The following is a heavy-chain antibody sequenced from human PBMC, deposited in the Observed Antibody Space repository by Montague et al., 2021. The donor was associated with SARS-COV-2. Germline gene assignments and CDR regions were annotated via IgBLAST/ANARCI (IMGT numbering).Heavy chain of an antibody. Sequence: SETLSLTCSVSGGSIGSYYWSWLRKPPGKGLERIGHIHYSGSNTNSPSSKSRVTISIATPKTQFSLKLSFVTAADAAVYYCARSLDPSGYYYLPYWGQGTLVTVSS. CDR3: ARSLDPSGYYYLPY. CDR1: GGSIGSYY. V-gene: IGHV4-59*01. CDR2: IHYSGSN. J-gene: IGHJ4*02. D-gene: IGHD3-10*01.